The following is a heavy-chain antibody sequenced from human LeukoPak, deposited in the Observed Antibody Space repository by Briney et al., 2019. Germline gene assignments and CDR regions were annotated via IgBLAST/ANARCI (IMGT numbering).Heavy chain of an antibody. CDR1: GYTFTSYD. Sequence: ASVTVSCKSSGYTFTSYDINGVRQATGQGVEWMGWMNPNSGNTGYAQKFQGRVTMTRNTSISTAYMELSSLRSEDTAVYYCARRLVGVDYWGQGSLVTVSS. CDR2: MNPNSGNT. V-gene: IGHV1-8*01. D-gene: IGHD6-19*01. J-gene: IGHJ4*02. CDR3: ARRLVGVDY.